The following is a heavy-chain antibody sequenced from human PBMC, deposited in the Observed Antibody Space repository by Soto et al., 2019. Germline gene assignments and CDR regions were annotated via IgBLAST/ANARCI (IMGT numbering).Heavy chain of an antibody. CDR3: ARPYSSSCSPFDY. J-gene: IGHJ4*02. D-gene: IGHD6-13*01. CDR2: INQSGGT. CDR1: GGSFSGYY. V-gene: IGHV4-34*01. Sequence: SETLSLTCAVYGGSFSGYYWSWIRQPPGKGLEWIGEINQSGGTNYNPSLKSRVTISVDTSKNQFSLKLSSVTAADTAVYYCARPYSSSCSPFDYWGQGTLVT.